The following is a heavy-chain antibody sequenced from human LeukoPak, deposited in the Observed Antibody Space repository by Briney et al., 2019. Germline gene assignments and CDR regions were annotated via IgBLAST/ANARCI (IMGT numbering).Heavy chain of an antibody. CDR1: GYTFNNYG. Sequence: ASVKVSCKASGYTFNNYGISWVRQAPGQGLEWMGWISAYNANTKYAQKVQGRVTMTTDTSMSTAYMELRSLRSDDTAVYYCVRDLGRGSPGDYFGYWGQGTLVTVSS. D-gene: IGHD1-26*01. CDR2: ISAYNANT. V-gene: IGHV1-18*01. J-gene: IGHJ4*02. CDR3: VRDLGRGSPGDYFGY.